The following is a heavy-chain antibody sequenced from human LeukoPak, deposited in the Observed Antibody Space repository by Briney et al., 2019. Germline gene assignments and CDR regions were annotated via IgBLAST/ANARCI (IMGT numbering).Heavy chain of an antibody. CDR3: ARCGRYSGYYYGVAFDI. D-gene: IGHD3-22*01. CDR2: ISAYNDNT. Sequence: GASVKVSCKASRYTFTSYGISWVRQAPGQGLEWVGWISAYNDNTNYAQKLQGRVTMTTDTSTSTAYMELRSLRSDDTAVYYCARCGRYSGYYYGVAFDIWGQGTMVTVSS. J-gene: IGHJ3*02. CDR1: RYTFTSYG. V-gene: IGHV1-18*01.